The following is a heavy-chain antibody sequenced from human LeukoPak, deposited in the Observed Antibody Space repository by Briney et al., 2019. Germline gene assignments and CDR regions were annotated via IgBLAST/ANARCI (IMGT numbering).Heavy chain of an antibody. D-gene: IGHD3-10*01. CDR2: ISSSSSYI. J-gene: IGHJ4*02. Sequence: KPGGSLRLSCAASGFTFSSYSMNWVRQAPGKGLEWVSSISSSSSYIYYADSVKGRFTISRDNDKNSLYLQMNSLRAEDTAVYYCARETSYGSGSHDYWGQGTLVTVSS. V-gene: IGHV3-21*01. CDR3: ARETSYGSGSHDY. CDR1: GFTFSSYS.